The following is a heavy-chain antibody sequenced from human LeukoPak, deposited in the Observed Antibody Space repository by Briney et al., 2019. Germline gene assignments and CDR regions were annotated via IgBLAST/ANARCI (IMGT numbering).Heavy chain of an antibody. Sequence: SDTVSLLCGVCGGHYSVHYWHGPRQSPGRGLEGCGEINDRGTTRHNPSLNSRGTFSIAAPKRQLSLKLNSVTAAVTAVYNCARGDRVTITRFRRRPYLDYWGQGTLVTVAS. CDR3: ARGDRVTITRFRRRPYLDY. J-gene: IGHJ4*02. D-gene: IGHD4-11*01. V-gene: IGHV4-34*01. CDR2: INDRGTT. CDR1: GGHYSVHY.